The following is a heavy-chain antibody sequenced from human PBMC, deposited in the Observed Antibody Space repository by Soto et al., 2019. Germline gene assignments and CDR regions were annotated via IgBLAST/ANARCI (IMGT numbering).Heavy chain of an antibody. J-gene: IGHJ4*02. CDR2: ISSSGSTI. CDR3: ARDPPANYNWNWPSLDY. CDR1: GFTFSDYY. D-gene: IGHD1-7*01. V-gene: IGHV3-11*01. Sequence: PGGSLRLSCAASGFTFSDYYMSWIRQAPGKGLEWVSYISSSGSTIYYADSVKGRFTISRDNAKNSLYLQTNSLRAEDTAVYYCARDPPANYNWNWPSLDYWGQGTLVTVSS.